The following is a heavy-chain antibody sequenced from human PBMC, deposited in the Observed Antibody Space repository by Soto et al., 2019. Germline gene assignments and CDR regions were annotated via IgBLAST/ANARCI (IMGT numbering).Heavy chain of an antibody. V-gene: IGHV3-48*02. D-gene: IGHD3-16*01. CDR1: GFTFRSFS. J-gene: IGHJ4*02. Sequence: LSLTCVASGFTFRSFSMNWVRQAPGKGLECISYISSSGGAIYYADSVKGRFTISRDNAKNSLYLQMNRLRYEDTAVYYCARASPQPEPYDFDYWGQGALVTVSS. CDR3: ARASPQPEPYDFDY. CDR2: ISSSGGAI.